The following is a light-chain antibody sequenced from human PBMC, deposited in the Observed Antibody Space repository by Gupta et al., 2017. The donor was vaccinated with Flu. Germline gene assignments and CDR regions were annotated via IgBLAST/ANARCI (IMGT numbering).Light chain of an antibody. V-gene: IGKV3-11*01. CDR1: QSISSF. CDR3: QQRYNWPLT. CDR2: GAS. J-gene: IGKJ4*01. Sequence: EIVLTQSPGTLSLSPRERATLSCRASQSISSFLAWYQQTPGQAPRLLIYGASNRATGIPVRFSGSGSGTDFTLTISNLEPEDFAVYYCQQRYNWPLTFGGGTKVEI.